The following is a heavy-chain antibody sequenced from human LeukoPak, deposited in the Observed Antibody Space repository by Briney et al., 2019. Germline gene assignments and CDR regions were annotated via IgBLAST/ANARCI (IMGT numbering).Heavy chain of an antibody. Sequence: GWSLTLSCAASGFSIRTYYMSWVRQVPGKGLEWVSVIYSGGTIRYADSVKGRFTFSRDNFKDTLNLQMNSLRADDTAVYYCVRAVHHNFYSDSSGYYGDAFDVWGQGTVVTVSS. CDR2: IYSGGTI. J-gene: IGHJ3*01. CDR1: GFSIRTYY. V-gene: IGHV3-53*01. D-gene: IGHD3-22*01. CDR3: VRAVHHNFYSDSSGYYGDAFDV.